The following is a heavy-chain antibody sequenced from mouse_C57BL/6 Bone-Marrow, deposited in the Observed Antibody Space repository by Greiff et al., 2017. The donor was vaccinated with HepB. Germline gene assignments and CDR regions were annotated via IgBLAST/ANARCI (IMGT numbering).Heavy chain of an antibody. CDR2: IHPNSGST. CDR1: GYTFTSYW. CDR3: AREAYYYGSSYGGYFDV. D-gene: IGHD1-1*01. V-gene: IGHV1-64*01. J-gene: IGHJ1*03. Sequence: QVQLQQSGAELVKPGASVKLSCKASGYTFTSYWMHWVKQRPGQGLEWIGMIHPNSGSTNYNEKFKSKATLTVDKSSSTAYMQLSSLTSEDSAVYYCAREAYYYGSSYGGYFDVWGTGTTVTVSS.